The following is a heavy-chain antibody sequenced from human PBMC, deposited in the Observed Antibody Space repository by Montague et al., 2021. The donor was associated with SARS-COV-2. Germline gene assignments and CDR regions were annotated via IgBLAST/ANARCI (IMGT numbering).Heavy chain of an antibody. J-gene: IGHJ5*02. CDR2: ISWNSGSI. CDR3: AKAGSTSCYVRCGWFDP. D-gene: IGHD2-2*01. Sequence: SRRLSCAASGFPFDDYAMHLVRQASGKGLEWVSGISWNSGSIGYADSVKGRFTISRDNAKNSLYLQMNSLRAEDTALYYCAKAGSTSCYVRCGWFDPWGQGTLVTVSS. CDR1: GFPFDDYA. V-gene: IGHV3-9*01.